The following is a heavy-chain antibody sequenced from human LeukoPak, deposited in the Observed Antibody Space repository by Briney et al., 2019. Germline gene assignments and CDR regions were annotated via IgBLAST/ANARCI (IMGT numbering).Heavy chain of an antibody. D-gene: IGHD2-2*01. CDR2: INPNSGGT. CDR3: ASSIVYCSSSSCYFN. Sequence: ASVTGSFPASGYTFTRYFMHWVRQAPGQGLEWMGWINPNSGGTNYAQKFQGRVTMTRDTSISTAYMELSRLRSDDTAVYYCASSIVYCSSSSCYFNWGQGTRVSVSS. J-gene: IGHJ4*02. V-gene: IGHV1-2*02. CDR1: GYTFTRYF.